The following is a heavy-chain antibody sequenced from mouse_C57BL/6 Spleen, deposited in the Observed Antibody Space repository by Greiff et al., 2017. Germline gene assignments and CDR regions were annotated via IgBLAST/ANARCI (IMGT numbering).Heavy chain of an antibody. CDR2: IYPGSGST. J-gene: IGHJ2*01. D-gene: IGHD1-1*01. V-gene: IGHV1-55*01. CDR1: GYTFTSYW. CDR3: ASSVGDYGSSDYFDD. Sequence: QVQLQQPGAELVKPGASVKMSCTASGYTFTSYWITWVKQRPGQGLEWIGDIYPGSGSTKYNSKFKSKATLTVDTSSSTAYMQLSSLTSEDSAVYSGASSVGDYGSSDYFDDWGKGTTVTVSS.